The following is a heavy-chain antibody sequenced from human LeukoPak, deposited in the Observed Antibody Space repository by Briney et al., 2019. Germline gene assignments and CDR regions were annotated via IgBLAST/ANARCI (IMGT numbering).Heavy chain of an antibody. CDR3: ARVRNYYYGMDV. Sequence: GGSLRLSCAASGFTFSSWVRQAPGKGLEWVSYISSSSSTIYYADSVKGRFTISRDNAKNSLYLQMNSLRDEDTAVYYCARVRNYYYGMDVWGQGTTVTVSS. J-gene: IGHJ6*02. V-gene: IGHV3-48*02. CDR1: GFTFSS. CDR2: ISSSSSTI.